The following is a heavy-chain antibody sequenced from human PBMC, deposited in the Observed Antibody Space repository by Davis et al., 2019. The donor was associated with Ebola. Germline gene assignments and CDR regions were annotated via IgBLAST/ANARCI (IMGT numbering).Heavy chain of an antibody. J-gene: IGHJ4*02. V-gene: IGHV4-39*07. CDR1: GGSISSSSYY. Sequence: PSETLSLTCTVSGGSISSSSYYWGWIRQPPGKGLEWIGEINHSGSTNSNPSLKGRVSMSVDTSKNQFSLKLRSVTAADTAVYYCASPSGYLKYWGQGTLVTVSS. D-gene: IGHD3-22*01. CDR2: INHSGST. CDR3: ASPSGYLKY.